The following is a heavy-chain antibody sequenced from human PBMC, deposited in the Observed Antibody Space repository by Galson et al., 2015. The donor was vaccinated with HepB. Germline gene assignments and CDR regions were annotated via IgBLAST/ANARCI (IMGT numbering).Heavy chain of an antibody. J-gene: IGHJ6*02. CDR3: ARLGLWFGELGEDPLGV. V-gene: IGHV1-18*04. CDR2: ISAYNGNA. D-gene: IGHD3-10*01. CDR1: GYTFNTYG. Sequence: SVKVSCKASGYTFNTYGISWVRQAPGQGLEWLGWISAYNGNANYSQKFQDRFTMTTDTSTSTAYMELGRLRSDDTAVYYCARLGLWFGELGEDPLGVWGQGTTVTVSS.